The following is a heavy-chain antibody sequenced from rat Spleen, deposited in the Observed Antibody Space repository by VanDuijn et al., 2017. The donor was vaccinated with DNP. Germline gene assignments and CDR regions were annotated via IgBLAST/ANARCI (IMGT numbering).Heavy chain of an antibody. Sequence: EVQLVESGGGLVQPGRPLKPSCAAPGFTFSDYNMAWVRQAPKKGLEWVASISYDGSSTYYRDSGKGRFTISRDNAKSTLYLQMDSLRSEDTATYYCARHGYGSYYAMDAWGQGTSVTVSS. J-gene: IGHJ4*01. D-gene: IGHD1-3*01. CDR2: ISYDGSST. CDR1: GFTFSDYN. CDR3: ARHGYGSYYAMDA. V-gene: IGHV5-7*01.